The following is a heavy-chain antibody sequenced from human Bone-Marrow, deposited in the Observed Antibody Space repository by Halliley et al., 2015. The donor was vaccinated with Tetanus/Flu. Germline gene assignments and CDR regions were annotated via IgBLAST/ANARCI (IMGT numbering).Heavy chain of an antibody. CDR3: ARDGASAWAYYFNY. CDR1: GGYINSSNW. Sequence: TLSLTCAVSGGYINSSNWWSWVRQPPGKGLEWIGEIYHSGSTNYNPSLKSRVTISIDKSKNQFSLKLTSVTAADTAVYYCARDGASAWAYYFNYWGQGILVTVSS. J-gene: IGHJ4*02. V-gene: IGHV4-4*02. D-gene: IGHD6-19*01. CDR2: IYHSGST.